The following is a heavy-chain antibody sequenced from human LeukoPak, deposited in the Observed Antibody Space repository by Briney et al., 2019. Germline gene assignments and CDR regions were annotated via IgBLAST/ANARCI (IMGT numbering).Heavy chain of an antibody. Sequence: PGGSLRLSCAASGCTFSSYGMHWVGQAPGKVFDLVAVISHYRTNKSYADSVTGRFSISTDNSKTTLYLQITSLRVEDTAVYYCPSQTGTSPRWGQGTLVTVSS. CDR1: GCTFSSYG. V-gene: IGHV3-30*03. CDR3: PSQTGTSPR. D-gene: IGHD1-7*01. CDR2: ISHYRTNK. J-gene: IGHJ4*02.